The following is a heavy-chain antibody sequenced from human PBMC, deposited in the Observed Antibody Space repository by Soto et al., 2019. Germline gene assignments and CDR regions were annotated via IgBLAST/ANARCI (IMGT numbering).Heavy chain of an antibody. J-gene: IGHJ4*02. Sequence: EVQLLESGGGLVQPGGSLRLSCAASGFTFSSYAMSWVRQAPGKGLEWVAAISGSGGSTYYADSVKGRFSISRDNSKNPLYLQMNSLRAEDTAVYYCAKKPLGSSSSGVLFDYWGQGTLVTVFS. D-gene: IGHD6-6*01. CDR3: AKKPLGSSSSGVLFDY. V-gene: IGHV3-23*01. CDR2: ISGSGGST. CDR1: GFTFSSYA.